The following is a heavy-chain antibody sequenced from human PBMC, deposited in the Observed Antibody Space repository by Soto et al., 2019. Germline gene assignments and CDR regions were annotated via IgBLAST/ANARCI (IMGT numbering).Heavy chain of an antibody. D-gene: IGHD3-10*01. J-gene: IGHJ6*02. CDR3: AKEPALYGELVNYYYGMDV. CDR1: GFTFDDYA. V-gene: IGHV3-9*01. Sequence: GGSLRVSCAASGFTFDDYAMHWVRQSPGKGLEWVSGISWNSGSIGYADSVKGRFTISRDNAKNSLYLQMNSLRAEDTALYYCAKEPALYGELVNYYYGMDVWGQGTTVTVSS. CDR2: ISWNSGSI.